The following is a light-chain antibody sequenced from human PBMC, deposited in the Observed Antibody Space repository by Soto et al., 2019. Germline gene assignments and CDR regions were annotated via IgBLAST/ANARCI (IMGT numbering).Light chain of an antibody. CDR2: EVV. CDR3: KSYAGSNTYV. J-gene: IGLJ1*01. V-gene: IGLV2-8*01. CDR1: KNDVGFYDF. Sequence: QSVLTQPASASGSPGQSVTISYTGTKNDVGFYDFVSWYQHHPGKAPRLIIYEVVQRPSGVPDRFSGSKSGNTASLTVSGLQAADEADYFCKSYAGSNTYVFGSGTKVTVL.